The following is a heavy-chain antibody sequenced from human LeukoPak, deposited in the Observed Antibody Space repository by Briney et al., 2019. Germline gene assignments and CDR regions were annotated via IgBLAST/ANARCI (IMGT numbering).Heavy chain of an antibody. Sequence: GGSLRLSCTASGFTFGDYVMSWVRQAPGKGLEWVVFIRSKAYGGTTEYAASVKGRFTISRDDSKSIAYLQMNILKTEDTAVYYCSRGYYYGSGTPVWFDPWGQGTLVTVSS. D-gene: IGHD3-10*01. CDR3: SRGYYYGSGTPVWFDP. CDR2: IRSKAYGGTT. CDR1: GFTFGDYV. J-gene: IGHJ5*02. V-gene: IGHV3-49*04.